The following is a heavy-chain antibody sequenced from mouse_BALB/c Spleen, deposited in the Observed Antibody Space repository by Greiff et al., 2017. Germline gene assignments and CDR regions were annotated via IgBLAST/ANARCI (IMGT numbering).Heavy chain of an antibody. CDR1: GFTFSSYA. D-gene: IGHD2-4*01. CDR2: ISSGGSYT. Sequence: EVKLMESGGGLVKPGGSLKLSCAASGFTFSSYAMSWVRQSPEKRLEWVAEISSGGSYTYYPDTVTGRFTISRDNAKNTLYLEMSSLRSEDTAMYYCARESYDYGDYYAMDYWGQGTSVTVSS. CDR3: ARESYDYGDYYAMDY. J-gene: IGHJ4*01. V-gene: IGHV5-9-4*01.